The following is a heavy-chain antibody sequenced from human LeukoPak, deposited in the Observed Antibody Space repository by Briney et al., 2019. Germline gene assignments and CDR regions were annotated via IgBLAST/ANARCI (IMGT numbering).Heavy chain of an antibody. J-gene: IGHJ1*01. CDR1: GFTVSRNY. CDR2: LYSCGST. V-gene: IGHV3-53*01. D-gene: IGHD3-22*01. CDR3: ARVRDYYDSRGYYFEYFDH. Sequence: GGSLRLSCAASGFTVSRNYMSWVRQAPGPGLEWVTVLYSCGSTNYAASVKGRFTISRDNSKNTLYLQMNSLRAEDTAVYYCARVRDYYDSRGYYFEYFDHWGQGTLVTVSS.